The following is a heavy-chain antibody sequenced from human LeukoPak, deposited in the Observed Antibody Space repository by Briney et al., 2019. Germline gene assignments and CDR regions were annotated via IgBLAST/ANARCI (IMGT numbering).Heavy chain of an antibody. CDR1: GFTFKDYA. Sequence: GRALRLSCSASGFTFKDYAMHWVRQAPGLGLEWVAAIASDGRTTYYADSVSGRFTISRDNSNNALSLQMNSLSADDTAVYYCARAAEASCSGTSCYRYFHHWGQGTLVIVSS. J-gene: IGHJ1*01. V-gene: IGHV3-30*04. CDR2: IASDGRTT. D-gene: IGHD2-2*01. CDR3: ARAAEASCSGTSCYRYFHH.